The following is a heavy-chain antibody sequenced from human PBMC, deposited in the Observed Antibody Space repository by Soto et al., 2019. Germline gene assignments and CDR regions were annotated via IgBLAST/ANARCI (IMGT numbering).Heavy chain of an antibody. CDR2: INWDYDK. J-gene: IGHJ3*02. V-gene: IGHV2-5*02. CDR3: AHREGSSGAFDI. CDR1: GFSLSTTGVG. D-gene: IGHD6-6*01. Sequence: QITLKESGPTLVKPTQTLTLTCSFSGFSLSTTGVGVGWIRQPPEKALEWLALINWDYDKRYSPSLKSRLTITKDTSKNQVVLTMTNMDPVDTATYYCAHREGSSGAFDIWGQGTMVTVSS.